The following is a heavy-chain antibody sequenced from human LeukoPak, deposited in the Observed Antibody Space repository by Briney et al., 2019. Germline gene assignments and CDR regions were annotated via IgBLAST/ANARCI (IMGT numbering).Heavy chain of an antibody. CDR2: IIPIFGTA. CDR3: ARSYCSSTSCYTHRYYYYYYMDV. Sequence: ASVKVSCKASGGTFSSYAISWVRQAPGQGLEWMGGIIPIFGTANYAQKFQGRVTITADESTSTAYMELSSLRSEDTAVYYCARSYCSSTSCYTHRYYYYYYMDVWGKGTTVTVSS. D-gene: IGHD2-2*02. CDR1: GGTFSSYA. V-gene: IGHV1-69*13. J-gene: IGHJ6*03.